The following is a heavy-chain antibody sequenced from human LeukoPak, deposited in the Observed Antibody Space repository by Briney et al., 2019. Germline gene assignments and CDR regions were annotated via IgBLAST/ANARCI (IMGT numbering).Heavy chain of an antibody. J-gene: IGHJ4*02. D-gene: IGHD6-13*01. CDR2: IYYSGST. CDR3: ARLSSWAKFDY. CDR1: GGSISSSSYY. V-gene: IGHV4-39*01. Sequence: SETLSLTCTVSGGSISSSSYYWGWIRQPPGKGLEWIGSIYYSGSTYYNPSLKSRVTISVDTSKNQFSLKLSSVTAADTAVYYCARLSSWAKFDYWGQGILVTVSS.